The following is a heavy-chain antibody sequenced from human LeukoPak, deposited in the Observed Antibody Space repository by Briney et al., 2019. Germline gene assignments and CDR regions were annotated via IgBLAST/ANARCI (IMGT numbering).Heavy chain of an antibody. Sequence: ETLSLTRAVYGGSFSGYYWSWIRQPPGKGLEWVSSISSSSYIYYADSVKGRFTISRDNARNSLYLQMNSLRAEDTAVYYCARYCSSTSCPIRYWGQGTLVTVSS. J-gene: IGHJ4*02. V-gene: IGHV3-69-1*01. D-gene: IGHD2-2*01. CDR2: ISSSSYI. CDR1: GGSFSGYY. CDR3: ARYCSSTSCPIRY.